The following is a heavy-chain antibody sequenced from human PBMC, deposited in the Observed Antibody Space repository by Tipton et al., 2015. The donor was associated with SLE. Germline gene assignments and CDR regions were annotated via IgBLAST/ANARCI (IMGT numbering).Heavy chain of an antibody. V-gene: IGHV3-9*01. CDR2: ISWNSGSI. J-gene: IGHJ4*02. D-gene: IGHD1-26*01. Sequence: SLRLSCAASGFTFDDYAMHWVRQAPGKGLEWVSGISWNSGSIGYADSVKGRFTISRDNAKNSLYLQMNSLRAEDTALYYCAKESGSYSFDYWGQGTLVTVSS. CDR1: GFTFDDYA. CDR3: AKESGSYSFDY.